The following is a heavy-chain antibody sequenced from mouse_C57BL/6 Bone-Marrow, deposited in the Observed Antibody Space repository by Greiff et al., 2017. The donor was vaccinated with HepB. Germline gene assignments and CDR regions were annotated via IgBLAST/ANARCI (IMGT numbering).Heavy chain of an antibody. CDR2: IYPGSGST. V-gene: IGHV1-55*01. CDR3: ARSGYGSSLHWYFDV. CDR1: GYTFTSYW. J-gene: IGHJ1*03. Sequence: VQLQQPGAELVKPGASVKMSCKASGYTFTSYWITWVKQRPGQGLEWIGDIYPGSGSTNYNEKFKSKATLTVDTSSSTAYMQLSSLTSEDSAVYYCARSGYGSSLHWYFDVWGTGTTVTVSS. D-gene: IGHD1-1*01.